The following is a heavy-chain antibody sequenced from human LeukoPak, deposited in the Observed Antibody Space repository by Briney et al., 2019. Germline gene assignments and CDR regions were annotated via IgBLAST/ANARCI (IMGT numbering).Heavy chain of an antibody. D-gene: IGHD4-11*01. V-gene: IGHV3-21*01. CDR2: ISSSSSYI. Sequence: PGGSLRLSCAASGFTFSSYSMTWVRQAPGKGLEWVSSISSSSSYIYYADSVKGRFTISRDNAKNSLYLQMNSLRAEDTAVYYCAREITTTVTGDYWGQGTLVTVSS. CDR3: AREITTTVTGDY. J-gene: IGHJ4*02. CDR1: GFTFSSYS.